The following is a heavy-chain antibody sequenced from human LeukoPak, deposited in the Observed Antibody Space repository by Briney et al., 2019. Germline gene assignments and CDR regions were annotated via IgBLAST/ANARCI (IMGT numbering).Heavy chain of an antibody. J-gene: IGHJ4*02. CDR3: ARDFSYGSGFDY. CDR2: ISNGGSI. Sequence: GGSLRLSCVASGFAFSSYALHWVRQAPGKGLQYVSGISNGGSIDYANSVEGRFTISRDNSKNTLYLQMSSLRPEDMAVYYCARDFSYGSGFDYWGQGTLVTVSS. V-gene: IGHV3-64*01. D-gene: IGHD5-18*01. CDR1: GFAFSSYA.